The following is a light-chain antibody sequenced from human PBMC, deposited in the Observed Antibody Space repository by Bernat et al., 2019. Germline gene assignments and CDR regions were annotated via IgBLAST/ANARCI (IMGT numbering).Light chain of an antibody. V-gene: IGKV1-33*01. J-gene: IGKJ4*01. CDR3: HQYYNLPLT. CDR1: QDISNY. CDR2: DVY. Sequence: DIQMTQSPSSLSASVGDRVTITCQASQDISNYLNWYQHKPGKAPKLLIYDVYNVETGVPSRFSGSGYGTDFTFTISSLQPEDIATYYCHQYYNLPLTFGGGTKLEI.